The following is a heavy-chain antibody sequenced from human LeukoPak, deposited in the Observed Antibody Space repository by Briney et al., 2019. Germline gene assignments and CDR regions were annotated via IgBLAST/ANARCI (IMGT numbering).Heavy chain of an antibody. J-gene: IGHJ4*02. D-gene: IGHD6-6*01. CDR1: GGSFSGYY. CDR3: ARGSRRARRPFDY. CDR2: INHSGST. Sequence: PSETLSLTCAVYGGSFSGYYWSWIRQPPGKGLEWIGEINHSGSTNYNPSLKSRVIISVDTSKNQFSLKLSSVTAADTAVYYCARGSRRARRPFDYWGQGTLVTVSS. V-gene: IGHV4-34*01.